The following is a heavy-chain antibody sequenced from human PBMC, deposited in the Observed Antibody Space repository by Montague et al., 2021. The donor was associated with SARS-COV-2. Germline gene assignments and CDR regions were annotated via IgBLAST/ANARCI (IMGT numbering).Heavy chain of an antibody. D-gene: IGHD3-10*01. CDR2: IYTSGTT. CDR1: GGSISSYY. CDR3: AGGSGIINFYNSGMDV. J-gene: IGHJ6*02. Sequence: SETLSLTCTISGGSISSYYWSWIRQPAGKGLELIGRIYTSGTTNYNPSLKSRDTMSVDTSKNQFSLKLSSVTAADTAVYYCAGGSGIINFYNSGMDVWGQGTTVTVSS. V-gene: IGHV4-4*07.